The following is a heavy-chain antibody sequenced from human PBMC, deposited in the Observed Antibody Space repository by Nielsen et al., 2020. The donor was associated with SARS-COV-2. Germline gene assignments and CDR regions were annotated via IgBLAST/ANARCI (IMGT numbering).Heavy chain of an antibody. CDR3: AREIVVDWYFDL. V-gene: IGHV3-21*01. CDR2: ISSSSSYI. D-gene: IGHD2/OR15-2a*01. J-gene: IGHJ2*01. Sequence: GGSLRLSCAASGFTFSSYSMNWVRQAPGKGLEWVSSISSSSSYIYYADSVKGRFTISRDNAKNSLYLQMNSLRAEDTAVYYCAREIVVDWYFDLWGRGTLVTVSS. CDR1: GFTFSSYS.